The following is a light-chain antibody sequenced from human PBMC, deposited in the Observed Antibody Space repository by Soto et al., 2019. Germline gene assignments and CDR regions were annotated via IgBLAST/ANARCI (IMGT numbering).Light chain of an antibody. CDR3: QQSYSTPQT. CDR2: DAS. J-gene: IGKJ1*01. V-gene: IGKV1-39*01. CDR1: QDISVY. Sequence: IQLTQSPSSLSASVGETVTVTCQASQDISVYLNWYQEKPGKAPTLLIYDASNLKTGVPSRFSGLGSGTHFTLTISSLQPEDFATYYCQQSYSTPQTFGQGTKVDIK.